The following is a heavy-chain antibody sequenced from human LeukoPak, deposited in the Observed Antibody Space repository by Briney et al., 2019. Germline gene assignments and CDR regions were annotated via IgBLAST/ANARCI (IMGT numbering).Heavy chain of an antibody. V-gene: IGHV3-7*01. CDR1: GFTFSSYW. CDR2: IKQDGSEK. J-gene: IGHJ3*02. D-gene: IGHD1-26*01. CDR3: ARGPLSGSYYLGAFDI. Sequence: GGSLRLSCAASGFTFSSYWMSWVRQAPGKGLEWVANIKQDGSEKYYVDSVKGRFTISRDNAKNSLYLQMNSLRAEDTAVYYCARGPLSGSYYLGAFDIWGQGTMVTVSS.